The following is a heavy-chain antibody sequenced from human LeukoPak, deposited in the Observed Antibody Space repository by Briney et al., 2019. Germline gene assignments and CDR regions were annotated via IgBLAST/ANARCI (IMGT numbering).Heavy chain of an antibody. J-gene: IGHJ3*02. D-gene: IGHD3-10*01. CDR3: ARHEGITMVRSDAFDI. V-gene: IGHV4-39*01. Sequence: SETLSLTCTVSGGSISSSSYYWGWIRQPPGKGLEWIGSIYYSGSTYYNPSLKSRVTISVDTFKNQFSLKLSSVTAADTAVYYCARHEGITMVRSDAFDIWGQGTMVTVSS. CDR1: GGSISSSSYY. CDR2: IYYSGST.